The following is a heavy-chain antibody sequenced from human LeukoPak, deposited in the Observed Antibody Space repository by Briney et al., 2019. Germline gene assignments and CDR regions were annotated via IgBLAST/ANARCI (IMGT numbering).Heavy chain of an antibody. CDR3: AKVSGYSSPGGPEYYFDY. D-gene: IGHD6-13*01. CDR1: GFTVSSNY. J-gene: IGHJ4*02. Sequence: GGSLRLSCAASGFTVSSNYLSWVRQAPGKGLEWVSAISGSGGSTYYADSVKGRFTISRDNSKNTLYLQMNSLRAEDTAVYYCAKVSGYSSPGGPEYYFDYWGQGTLVTVSS. CDR2: ISGSGGST. V-gene: IGHV3-23*01.